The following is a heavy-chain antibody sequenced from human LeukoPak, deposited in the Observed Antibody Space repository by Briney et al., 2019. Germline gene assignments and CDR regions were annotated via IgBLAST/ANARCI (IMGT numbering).Heavy chain of an antibody. CDR1: GLTVSNHW. CDR2: IREERGQE. D-gene: IGHD5-18*01. Sequence: GGSLRLSCVASGLTVSNHWMSWVRQAPGKGLEWVANIREERGQEYYVDSVKGRFTISKNSAKNSLYLQMNTLRVEDTAMYYCASLDTAKQPLANHWGQGTLVTDSS. V-gene: IGHV3-7*03. CDR3: ASLDTAKQPLANH. J-gene: IGHJ5*02.